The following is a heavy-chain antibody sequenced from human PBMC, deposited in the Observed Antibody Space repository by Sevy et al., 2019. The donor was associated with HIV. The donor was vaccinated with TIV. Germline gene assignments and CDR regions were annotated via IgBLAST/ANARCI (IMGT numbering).Heavy chain of an antibody. D-gene: IGHD6-19*01. Sequence: GGSLRLSCAASGFSFSGYGMHWVRQVPGKGLEWVAIIWYDGSNKDYIDSVKGRFTISRDNSKNTVYLQMNSLRVEDTAVYYCAREGLAVAGIGYYFDYWGQRTLVTVSS. CDR3: AREGLAVAGIGYYFDY. V-gene: IGHV3-33*01. J-gene: IGHJ4*02. CDR2: IWYDGSNK. CDR1: GFSFSGYG.